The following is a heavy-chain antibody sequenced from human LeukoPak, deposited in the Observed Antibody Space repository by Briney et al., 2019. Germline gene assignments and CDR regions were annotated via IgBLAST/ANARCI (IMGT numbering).Heavy chain of an antibody. V-gene: IGHV3-66*01. J-gene: IGHJ4*02. CDR3: ARDLMFNY. CDR2: IYSGGST. Sequence: GGSLRLSCAASGCTVSSKYMSWVRQAPGKGLEWVSVIYSGGSTYYADSVKGRFTISRDNSKNTVYLQMNRLRAEDTAVYYCARDLMFNYWGQGTLVTVSS. CDR1: GCTVSSKY.